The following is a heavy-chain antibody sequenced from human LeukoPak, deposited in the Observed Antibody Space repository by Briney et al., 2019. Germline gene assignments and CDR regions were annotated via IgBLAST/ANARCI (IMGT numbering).Heavy chain of an antibody. CDR2: ISSSSSYI. J-gene: IGHJ4*02. CDR3: ARELVGATYGGFDY. D-gene: IGHD1-26*01. Sequence: GGSLRLSCAASGFTFSSYSMNWVRQAPGKGLEWVSSISSSSSYIYYADSVKGRFTISRDNAKNSLYLQMNSLRAEDTAVYYCARELVGATYGGFDYWGQGALVTVSS. V-gene: IGHV3-21*01. CDR1: GFTFSSYS.